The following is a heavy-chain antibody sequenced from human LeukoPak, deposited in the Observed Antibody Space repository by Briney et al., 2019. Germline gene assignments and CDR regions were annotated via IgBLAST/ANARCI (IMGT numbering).Heavy chain of an antibody. CDR1: GGSISSYY. V-gene: IGHV4-59*01. Sequence: SETLSLTCTVSGGSISSYYWSWIRQPPGKGLEWIGYIYYSGSTNYNPSLKSRVTISVDTSKNQFSLKLSSVTAADTAVYYCARSPVLRYFDWLFFDYWGQGTLVTVSS. CDR2: IYYSGST. D-gene: IGHD3-9*01. J-gene: IGHJ4*02. CDR3: ARSPVLRYFDWLFFDY.